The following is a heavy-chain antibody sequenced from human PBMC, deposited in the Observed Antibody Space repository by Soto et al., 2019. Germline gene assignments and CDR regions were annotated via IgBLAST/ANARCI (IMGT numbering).Heavy chain of an antibody. CDR3: ARDLTPGLVDH. Sequence: ASVKVSCKASGYTFTSYGISWVRQAPGQGLEWMGWISAYNGNTKYAQKLQGRVTVTTDTSTSTAYIELRSLTSDDTAVYYCARDLTPGLVDHWGQGTLVTVPQ. V-gene: IGHV1-18*01. D-gene: IGHD3-9*01. CDR2: ISAYNGNT. J-gene: IGHJ4*02. CDR1: GYTFTSYG.